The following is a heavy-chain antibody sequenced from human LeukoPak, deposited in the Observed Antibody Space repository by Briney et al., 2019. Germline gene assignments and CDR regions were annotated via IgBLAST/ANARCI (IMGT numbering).Heavy chain of an antibody. V-gene: IGHV1-2*04. Sequence: GASVKVSCKASGYTFTGYYMHWVRQAPGQGLEWMGWINPNSGGTNYAQKFQGWVTMTRDTSISTAYMELSGLRSDDTAVYYCARDLYSSGDYYYYGMDVWGQGTTVTVSS. CDR2: INPNSGGT. J-gene: IGHJ6*02. CDR1: GYTFTGYY. D-gene: IGHD6-19*01. CDR3: ARDLYSSGDYYYYGMDV.